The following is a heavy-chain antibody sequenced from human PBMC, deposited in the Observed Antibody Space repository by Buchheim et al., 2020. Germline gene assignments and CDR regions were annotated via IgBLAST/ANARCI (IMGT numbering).Heavy chain of an antibody. CDR2: ISRSGDTT. J-gene: IGHJ4*02. V-gene: IGHV3-23*01. Sequence: EAQLLESGGGLVQPGGSLRLSCAVSGFTFSNSAMTWVRQAPGKGLEWVSAISRSGDTTYYADPVMGRFTISRDTSQNTLYLQMNSLRVDDTAVYYCAKEEVPNDYWGLGT. CDR3: AKEEVPNDY. CDR1: GFTFSNSA.